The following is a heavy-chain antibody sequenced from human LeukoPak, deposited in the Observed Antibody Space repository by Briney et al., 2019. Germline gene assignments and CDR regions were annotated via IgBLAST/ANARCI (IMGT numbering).Heavy chain of an antibody. CDR1: GLTFSSHW. J-gene: IGHJ4*02. CDR3: AREQSYLTYFDY. Sequence: GGSLRLSCAASGLTFSSHWMHWVRQAPGKGLVWVSRITNDGSSTTYADSVKGRFTISRDNAKNMLYLQVNSLRAEDTAVYYCAREQSYLTYFDYWGQGTLVTVSS. V-gene: IGHV3-74*01. CDR2: ITNDGSST.